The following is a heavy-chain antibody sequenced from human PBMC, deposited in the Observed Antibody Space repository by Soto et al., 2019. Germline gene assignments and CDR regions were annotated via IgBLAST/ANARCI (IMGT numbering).Heavy chain of an antibody. D-gene: IGHD3-10*01. CDR2: ISGSGGST. Sequence: GGSLRLSCAASGFTFSSYAMSWVRQAPGKGLEWVSAISGSGGSTYYADSVKGRFTISRDNSKNTLYLQMNSLRAEDTAVYYCAKALKPPNMVRGVIIGYFDYWGQGTLVTVSS. V-gene: IGHV3-23*01. CDR1: GFTFSSYA. J-gene: IGHJ4*02. CDR3: AKALKPPNMVRGVIIGYFDY.